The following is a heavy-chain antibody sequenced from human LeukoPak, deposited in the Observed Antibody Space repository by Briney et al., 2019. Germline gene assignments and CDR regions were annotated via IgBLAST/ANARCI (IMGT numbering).Heavy chain of an antibody. CDR2: ITANTRGSIT. CDR3: ARGGYFSFDY. Sequence: GSLRLSCVTSGFSFSTYDMSWVRQAPGKGLEWVSGITANTRGSITYYADSVKGRFTISRDSSKDTLYLQMNSLRAEDTAVHFCARGGYFSFDYWGQGTLVTVSS. J-gene: IGHJ4*02. CDR1: GFSFSTYD. D-gene: IGHD2/OR15-2a*01. V-gene: IGHV3-23*01.